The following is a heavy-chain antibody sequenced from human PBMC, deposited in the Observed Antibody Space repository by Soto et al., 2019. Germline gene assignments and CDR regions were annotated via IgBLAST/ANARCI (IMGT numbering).Heavy chain of an antibody. J-gene: IGHJ4*02. CDR2: ISAYNGNT. CDR1: GYTFTSYG. D-gene: IGHD4-17*01. Sequence: QVPLVQSGAEVKKPGASVKVSCKASGYTFTSYGISWVRQAPGQGLEWMGWISAYNGNTNYAQKLQGRVTMTTDTSTSTAYMELRSLRSDDTAVYYCARDQDYGDYQPFFGDYWGQGTLVTVSS. CDR3: ARDQDYGDYQPFFGDY. V-gene: IGHV1-18*01.